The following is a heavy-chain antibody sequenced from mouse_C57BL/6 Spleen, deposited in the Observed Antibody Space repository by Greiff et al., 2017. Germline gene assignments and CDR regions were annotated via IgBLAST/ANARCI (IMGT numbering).Heavy chain of an antibody. CDR1: GYTFTDYY. CDR3: ARGTTEYFDV. D-gene: IGHD2-14*01. J-gene: IGHJ1*03. V-gene: IGHV1-77*01. Sequence: QVQLQQSGADLVKPGASVKISCKASGYTFTDYYINWVHQRPGQGLEWVGNIGPGSGSTYYNEKFKGKATLTADKSSSTAFMQLSSLTSEDSAVYFCARGTTEYFDVWGTGTTVTVSS. CDR2: IGPGSGST.